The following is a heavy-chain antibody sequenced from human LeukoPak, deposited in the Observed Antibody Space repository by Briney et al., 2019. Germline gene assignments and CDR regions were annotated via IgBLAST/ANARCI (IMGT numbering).Heavy chain of an antibody. D-gene: IGHD3-10*01. CDR1: GYTFTSYG. Sequence: ASVKVSCKASGYTFTSYGISWVRQAPGQGLEWMGWISAYNGNTNYAQKPQGRVTMTTDTSTSTAYMELRSLRSDDTAVYYCARVMGTMVRGVIDVGNWFDPWGQGTLVTVSS. V-gene: IGHV1-18*01. J-gene: IGHJ5*02. CDR3: ARVMGTMVRGVIDVGNWFDP. CDR2: ISAYNGNT.